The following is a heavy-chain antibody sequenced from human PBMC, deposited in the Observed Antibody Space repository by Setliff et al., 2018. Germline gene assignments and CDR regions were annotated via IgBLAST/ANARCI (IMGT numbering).Heavy chain of an antibody. CDR1: GYTFTGYY. CDR2: INPNSCGT. V-gene: IGHV1-2*06. D-gene: IGHD6-13*01. J-gene: IGHJ5*02. Sequence: GASVKVSCKASGYTFTGYYMHWVRQAPGQGLEWMGRINPNSCGTNYAQKFQGRVTMTRDTSISTAYMELSRLRSDDTAVYYCARVRSSSWLVVNWFDPWGQGTLVTVSS. CDR3: ARVRSSSWLVVNWFDP.